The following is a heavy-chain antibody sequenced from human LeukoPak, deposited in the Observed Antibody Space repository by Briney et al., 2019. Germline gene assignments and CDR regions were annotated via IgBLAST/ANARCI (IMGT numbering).Heavy chain of an antibody. CDR2: IYYSGST. V-gene: IGHV4-39*07. Sequence: SETLSLTCTVSGGSISSSSYYWGWIRQPPGKGLEWIGSIYYSGSTYYNPSLKSRVTISVDTSKNQFSLKLSSVTAADTAVYYCARVLSWGSRYFDYWSQGTLVTVSS. CDR1: GGSISSSSYY. CDR3: ARVLSWGSRYFDY. D-gene: IGHD3-10*01. J-gene: IGHJ4*02.